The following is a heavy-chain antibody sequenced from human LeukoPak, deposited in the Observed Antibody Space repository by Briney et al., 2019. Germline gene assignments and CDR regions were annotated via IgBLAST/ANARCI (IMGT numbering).Heavy chain of an antibody. CDR2: IKEDGNED. J-gene: IGHJ4*02. D-gene: IGHD5-12*01. Sequence: GGSLRLSCTVSGFSFREHWMSWVRQAPGKGLEWVGSIKEDGNEDYYVDSVEGRFVIFRDNAKNSLYLQMHSLRAEDTAVYYCTSGDRGYAESLYWGRGTLVTVSS. V-gene: IGHV3-7*02. CDR1: GFSFREHW. CDR3: TSGDRGYAESLY.